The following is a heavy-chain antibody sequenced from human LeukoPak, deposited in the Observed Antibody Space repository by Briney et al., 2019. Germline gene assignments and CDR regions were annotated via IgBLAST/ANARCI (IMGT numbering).Heavy chain of an antibody. CDR2: INAGNGNT. CDR3: ARDPWRFGELSIDY. J-gene: IGHJ4*02. Sequence: ASVKVSCKASGYTFASYAMHWVRQAPGQRLEWMGWINAGNGNTKYSQKFQGRVTITRDTSASTAYMELSSLRSEDTAVYYCARDPWRFGELSIDYWGQGALVTVSS. D-gene: IGHD3-10*01. V-gene: IGHV1-3*01. CDR1: GYTFASYA.